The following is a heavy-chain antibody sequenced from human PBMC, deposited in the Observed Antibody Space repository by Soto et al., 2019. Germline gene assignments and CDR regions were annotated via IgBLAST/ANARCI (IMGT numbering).Heavy chain of an antibody. D-gene: IGHD3-3*01. V-gene: IGHV1-58*02. CDR3: AADAGMVECSMDV. Sequence: QMQLVQSGPEVKKHGTSVKVSCKASGFTFTSSAIQWMRQARGQRLEWIGWIVVGSGNTNHAQKFQERFTITRDMSTRTAYMSRSSLRSEDTAVYYGAADAGMVECSMDVWGHGTTGTVAS. CDR2: IVVGSGNT. J-gene: IGHJ6*02. CDR1: GFTFTSSA.